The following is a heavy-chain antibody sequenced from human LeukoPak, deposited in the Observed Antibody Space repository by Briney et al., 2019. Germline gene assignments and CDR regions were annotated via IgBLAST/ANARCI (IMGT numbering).Heavy chain of an antibody. CDR2: IYHSGST. D-gene: IGHD2-2*01. J-gene: IGHJ5*02. V-gene: IGHV4-38-2*01. Sequence: SETLSLTCAVSGYSISSSYYWGWIRQPPGKGLEWIGSIYHSGSTYYNPSLKSRVTISVDTSKNQFSLKLSSVTAADTAVYYCARALVKNWFDPWGQGTLVTVSS. CDR1: GYSISSSYY. CDR3: ARALVKNWFDP.